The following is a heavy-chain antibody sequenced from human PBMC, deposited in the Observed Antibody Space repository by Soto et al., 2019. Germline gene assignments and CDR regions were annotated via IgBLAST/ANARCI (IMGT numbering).Heavy chain of an antibody. CDR2: IYYSGST. V-gene: IGHV4-59*01. CDR1: GGSISSYY. CDR3: AAALDDFWSGYYRPDS. J-gene: IGHJ4*02. D-gene: IGHD3-3*01. Sequence: AETLSLTCTVSGGSISSYYWSWIRQPPGKGLEWIWYIYYSGSTNYNPSLKSRVTISVDTSKNQFSLKLSSVTAADTAVYYCAAALDDFWSGYYRPDSWGQGTLVT.